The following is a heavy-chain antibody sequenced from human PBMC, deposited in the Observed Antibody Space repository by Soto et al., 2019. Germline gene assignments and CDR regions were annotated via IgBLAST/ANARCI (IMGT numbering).Heavy chain of an antibody. Sequence: GGSLRLSCAASGFIFGNHGMTWVRQAPGRALEWVSTINANAIDTHYADSVKGRFTISRDNSKSTLDLQMNSLRAEDTAIYYCVSRVYAHFDFWGQGTLLTVSS. D-gene: IGHD2-8*01. V-gene: IGHV3-23*01. CDR1: GFIFGNHG. CDR3: VSRVYAHFDF. J-gene: IGHJ4*02. CDR2: INANAIDT.